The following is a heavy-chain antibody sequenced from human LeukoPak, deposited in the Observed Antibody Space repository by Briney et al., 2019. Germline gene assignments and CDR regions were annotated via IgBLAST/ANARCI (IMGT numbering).Heavy chain of an antibody. D-gene: IGHD3-10*01. V-gene: IGHV1-18*01. J-gene: IGHJ6*03. CDR3: ARVGITMVRGVILDPNYYYYMDV. CDR2: ISTYNGNT. Sequence: ASVKVSCKAYGYTFTSYGISWVRQVPGQGLEWMGGISTYNGNTNYAQNLQGRVTMTTDTSTSTAYMELRSLRSDDTAVYYCARVGITMVRGVILDPNYYYYMDVWGKGTTVTVSS. CDR1: GYTFTSYG.